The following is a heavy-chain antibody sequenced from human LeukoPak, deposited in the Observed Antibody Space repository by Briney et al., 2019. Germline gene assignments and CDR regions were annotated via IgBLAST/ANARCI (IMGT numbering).Heavy chain of an antibody. CDR3: TRDGAAGGVYFDY. Sequence: GGSLRLSCAASGFTFSSYWMNWVRQAPGKGLEWVANINQVGGEKYYVDSVKGRFTISRDNSKNSLYLQMNSLRAEDTAVYYCTRDGAAGGVYFDYWGQGTLVTVSS. V-gene: IGHV3-7*03. CDR2: INQVGGEK. J-gene: IGHJ4*02. D-gene: IGHD6-13*01. CDR1: GFTFSSYW.